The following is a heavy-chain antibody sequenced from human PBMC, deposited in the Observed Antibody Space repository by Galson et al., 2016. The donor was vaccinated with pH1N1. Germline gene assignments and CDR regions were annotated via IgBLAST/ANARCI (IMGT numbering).Heavy chain of an antibody. CDR2: LIDTFKRT. CDR1: GDTSRTYA. J-gene: IGHJ4*02. CDR3: ARGGGSHVSPCDY. V-gene: IGHV1-69*05. Sequence: SVKVSCKAVGDTSRTYAVSWVRQAPGQGLEWMGGLIDTFKRTTYTQRFQGRLAITTDDLTTTAYMELSSLRSDDTAVYYCARGGGSHVSPCDYWGQGTLVTVSS.